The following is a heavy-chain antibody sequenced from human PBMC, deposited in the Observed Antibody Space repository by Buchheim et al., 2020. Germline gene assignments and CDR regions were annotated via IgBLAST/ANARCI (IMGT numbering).Heavy chain of an antibody. V-gene: IGHV4-59*01. Sequence: QVQLQESGPGLVKPSETLSLTCTVSGGSISSYYWSWIRQPPGKGLEWIGSIYYSGSTNYNPSLKSRVTISVDTSKNQFSLKLSSVTAADTAVYYCARVIGDCSGGSCYSDYWGQGTL. D-gene: IGHD2-15*01. J-gene: IGHJ4*02. CDR3: ARVIGDCSGGSCYSDY. CDR1: GGSISSYY. CDR2: IYYSGST.